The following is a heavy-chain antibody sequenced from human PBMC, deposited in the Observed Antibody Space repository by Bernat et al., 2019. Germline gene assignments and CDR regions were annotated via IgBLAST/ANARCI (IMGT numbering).Heavy chain of an antibody. CDR1: GFTFSSYS. Sequence: LVESGGGLVKPGGSLRLSCAASGFTFSSYSMNWVRQAPGKGLEWVSSISSSSSYIYYADSVKGRFTISRDNAKNSLYLQMNSLRAEDTAVYYCAREGGRYFDWLLPHYYYGMDVWGQGTTVTVSS. D-gene: IGHD3-9*01. J-gene: IGHJ6*02. CDR2: ISSSSSYI. V-gene: IGHV3-21*01. CDR3: AREGGRYFDWLLPHYYYGMDV.